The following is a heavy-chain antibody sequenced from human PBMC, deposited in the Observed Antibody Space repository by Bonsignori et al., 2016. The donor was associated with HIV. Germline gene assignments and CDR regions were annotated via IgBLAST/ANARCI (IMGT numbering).Heavy chain of an antibody. Sequence: WVRQAPGQGLEWMGIINPSGGSATYTQKFQGRVTMTRDTSTNTDYMELSSLRSDDTAVYYCARSRDGYKSNDYWGQGTLVTVSS. D-gene: IGHD5-24*01. J-gene: IGHJ4*02. CDR2: INPSGGSA. V-gene: IGHV1-46*01. CDR3: ARSRDGYKSNDY.